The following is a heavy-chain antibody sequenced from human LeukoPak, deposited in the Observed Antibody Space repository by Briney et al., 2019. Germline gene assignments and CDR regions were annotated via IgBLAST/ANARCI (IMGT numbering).Heavy chain of an antibody. Sequence: SVKVSCKASGGTFSSYAISWVRQAPGQGLEWMGGIIPIFGTANYAQKFQGRVTITADESTSTAYMELSSLRSEDTAVYYCASPNYRNYYYMDVWGKGTTVTASS. CDR3: ASPNYRNYYYMDV. J-gene: IGHJ6*03. D-gene: IGHD4/OR15-4a*01. CDR2: IIPIFGTA. CDR1: GGTFSSYA. V-gene: IGHV1-69*13.